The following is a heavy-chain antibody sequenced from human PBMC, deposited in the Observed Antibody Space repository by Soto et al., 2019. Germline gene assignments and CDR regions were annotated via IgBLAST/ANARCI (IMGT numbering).Heavy chain of an antibody. CDR3: ARDQAGAGTYYREGSYYGMDV. Sequence: QVQLVESGGGVVQPGRSLRLSCAASGFTFSSYGMHWVRQAPGKGLEWVAVIWYDGSNKYYADSVKGRFTISRDNSKNTVYLQMNSLRGEETAVYFRARDQAGAGTYYREGSYYGMDVWGQGTTVTVSS. V-gene: IGHV3-33*01. CDR1: GFTFSSYG. D-gene: IGHD6-13*01. CDR2: IWYDGSNK. J-gene: IGHJ6*02.